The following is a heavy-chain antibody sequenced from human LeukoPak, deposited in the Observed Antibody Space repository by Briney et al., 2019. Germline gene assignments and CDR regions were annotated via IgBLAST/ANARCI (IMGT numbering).Heavy chain of an antibody. Sequence: SVKVSCKASGGTFSSYAISWVRQAPGQGLEWMGRIIPIFGTANYAQKLQGRVTITTDEYMSTAYMELSSLRSEDTAVYYCARGDDSSDHGAFDIWGQGTMVTVSS. CDR3: ARGDDSSDHGAFDI. V-gene: IGHV1-69*05. CDR1: GGTFSSYA. J-gene: IGHJ3*02. CDR2: IIPIFGTA. D-gene: IGHD3-22*01.